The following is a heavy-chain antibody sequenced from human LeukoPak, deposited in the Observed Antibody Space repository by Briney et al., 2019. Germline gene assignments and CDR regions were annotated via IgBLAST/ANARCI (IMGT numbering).Heavy chain of an antibody. CDR3: ARVAKERVGGVYYFDY. CDR1: GFTFSDYD. CDR2: IGTAGDT. V-gene: IGHV3-13*01. D-gene: IGHD1-1*01. J-gene: IGHJ4*02. Sequence: GGSLRLSCAASGFTFSDYDMHWVRQATGKGLEGVSAIGTAGDTYYTGSVNGRFTISRENAKNSLYLQMNSLRAGDTAVYYCARVAKERVGGVYYFDYWGQGTLVTVSS.